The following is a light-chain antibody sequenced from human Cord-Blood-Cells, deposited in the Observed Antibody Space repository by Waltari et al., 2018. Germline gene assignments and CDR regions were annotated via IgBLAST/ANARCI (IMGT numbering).Light chain of an antibody. Sequence: EIVMPQSPATLSVSPGERDTLSCRASQSVSSNLAWYQQKPGQAPRLLIYGASTRATGIPARFSGSGSGTEFTLTISSLQSEDFAVYYCQQYNNWPLSFGQGTKLEIK. V-gene: IGKV3-15*01. CDR1: QSVSSN. CDR3: QQYNNWPLS. J-gene: IGKJ2*03. CDR2: GAS.